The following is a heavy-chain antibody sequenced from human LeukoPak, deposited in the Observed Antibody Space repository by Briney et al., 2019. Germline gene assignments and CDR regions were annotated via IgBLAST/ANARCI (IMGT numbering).Heavy chain of an antibody. J-gene: IGHJ4*02. CDR1: GFTFSSYA. V-gene: IGHV3-21*04. CDR2: ISSSSSYI. Sequence: GGSLRLSCASSGFTFSSYAMSWVRQAPGKGLEWVSSISSSSSYIYYADSVKGRFTISRDNSRNTLYLQMNSLRAEDTAIYYCARIPHPTYYFDYWGQGTLVTVSS. CDR3: ARIPHPTYYFDY.